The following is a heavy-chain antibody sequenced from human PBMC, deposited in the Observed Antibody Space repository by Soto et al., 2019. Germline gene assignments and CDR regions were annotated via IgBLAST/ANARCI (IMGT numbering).Heavy chain of an antibody. J-gene: IGHJ4*02. Sequence: QVQLVQSGAEVKKPGSSVKVSCKASGGTFRSFALSWVRQAPGQGLEWMGAIIPMFGKSDYAQKFQGRITITADESASTAYLELSSLRSEDTAVYYCARGGLGGSGVVVPATMDYWGQGTLVTVSS. V-gene: IGHV1-69*12. CDR1: GGTFRSFA. D-gene: IGHD2-15*01. CDR2: IIPMFGKS. CDR3: ARGGLGGSGVVVPATMDY.